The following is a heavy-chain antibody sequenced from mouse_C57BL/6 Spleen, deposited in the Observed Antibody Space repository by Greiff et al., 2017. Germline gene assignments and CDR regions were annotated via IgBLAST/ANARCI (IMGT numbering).Heavy chain of an antibody. V-gene: IGHV1-76*01. Sequence: VHLVESGAELVRPGASVKLSCKASGYTFTDYYINWVKQRPGQGLEWIARIYPGSGNTYYNEKFKGNATLTAEKSSSTAYMQLSSLTSEDSAVYFCARGGGLRPYAMDYWGQGTSVTVSS. D-gene: IGHD2-4*01. CDR1: GYTFTDYY. CDR2: IYPGSGNT. CDR3: ARGGGLRPYAMDY. J-gene: IGHJ4*01.